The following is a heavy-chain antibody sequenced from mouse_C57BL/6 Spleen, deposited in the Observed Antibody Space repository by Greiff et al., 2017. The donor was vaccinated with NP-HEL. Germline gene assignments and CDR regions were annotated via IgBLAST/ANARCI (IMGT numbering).Heavy chain of an antibody. CDR3: ARSGYYGSSSWYFDV. CDR1: GYAFSSYW. CDR2: IYPGDGDT. Sequence: VQLQQSGAELVKPGASVKISCKASGYAFSSYWMNWVKQRPGKGLEWIGQIYPGDGDTNYNGKFKGKATLTADKSSSTAYMQLSSLTSADSAVYSGARSGYYGSSSWYFDVWGTGTTVTVSS. V-gene: IGHV1-80*01. D-gene: IGHD1-1*01. J-gene: IGHJ1*03.